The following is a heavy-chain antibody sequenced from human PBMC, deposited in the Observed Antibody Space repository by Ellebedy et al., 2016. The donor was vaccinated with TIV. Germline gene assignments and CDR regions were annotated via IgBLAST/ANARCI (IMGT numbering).Heavy chain of an antibody. Sequence: AASVTVSCKLSVSTLTQLSVHWVRQAPGKGLEWLGGLDREEGDTIYSPILQGRVTMTEDRSIDTAYMDVTSLTTDDTAVYFCATEGGLITMVRGAPFDHWGQGTLVTVSS. CDR2: LDREEGDT. CDR3: ATEGGLITMVRGAPFDH. J-gene: IGHJ4*02. D-gene: IGHD3-10*01. V-gene: IGHV1-24*01. CDR1: VSTLTQLS.